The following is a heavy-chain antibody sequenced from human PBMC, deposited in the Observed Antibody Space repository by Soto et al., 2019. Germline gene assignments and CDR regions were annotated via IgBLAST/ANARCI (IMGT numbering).Heavy chain of an antibody. CDR2: IWSDGNNR. CDR3: ARDSIRVPADFDY. Sequence: GGSLRLSCAASGFTFTNYGFHWVRQAPGKGLEWVAAIWSDGNNRYNGGAVEGRFTISKDNSKNMLYLQMNDLRVEDTALYYCARDSIRVPADFDYWGQGTLVIVSS. V-gene: IGHV3-33*01. D-gene: IGHD1-20*01. J-gene: IGHJ4*02. CDR1: GFTFTNYG.